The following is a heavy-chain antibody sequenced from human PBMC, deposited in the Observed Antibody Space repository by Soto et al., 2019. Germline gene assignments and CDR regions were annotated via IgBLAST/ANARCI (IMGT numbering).Heavy chain of an antibody. J-gene: IGHJ6*03. CDR2: IIPILGIA. CDR3: ARDRPGMVRGVRNYYYYYYMDV. V-gene: IGHV1-69*04. D-gene: IGHD3-10*01. CDR1: GGTFSSYT. Sequence: ASVKVSCKASGGTFSSYTISWVRQAPGQGLEWMGRIIPILGIANYAQKFQGRVTITADKSTSTAYMELSSLRSEDTAVYYCARDRPGMVRGVRNYYYYYYMDVWGKGTTVTVSS.